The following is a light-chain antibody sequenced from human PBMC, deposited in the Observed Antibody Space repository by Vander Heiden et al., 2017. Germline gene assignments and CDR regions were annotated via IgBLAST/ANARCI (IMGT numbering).Light chain of an antibody. V-gene: IGKV1-39*01. J-gene: IGKJ1*01. CDR2: AGS. Sequence: DIQMNHSPSSLSASVGDRVTITCRASQSISSYLNWYQQKPGKAPKLLIYAGSSLQSGVPSRFSGSGSGIDFTLTISRLQPEDFATYYCLQSDSTPQTFGQGTKVEIK. CDR3: LQSDSTPQT. CDR1: QSISSY.